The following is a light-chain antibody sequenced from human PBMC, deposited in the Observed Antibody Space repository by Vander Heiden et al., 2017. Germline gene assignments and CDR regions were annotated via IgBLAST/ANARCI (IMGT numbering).Light chain of an antibody. J-gene: IGLJ3*02. Sequence: QSALTQPASVSGSPSPPITISCTGTSSDVGGSNYVSWDQQHPGKAHKLMIYEVSKRPAGVSNRFSASKSGNTASLTISGRQGEDEADYYCSSYTSSNSLVFGGGTKLTVL. CDR2: EVS. CDR3: SSYTSSNSLV. CDR1: SSDVGGSNY. V-gene: IGLV2-14*01.